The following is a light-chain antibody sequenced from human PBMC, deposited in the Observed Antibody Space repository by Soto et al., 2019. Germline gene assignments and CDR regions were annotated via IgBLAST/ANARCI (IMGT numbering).Light chain of an antibody. CDR1: SSDVGGYNY. CDR2: DVS. Sequence: QSVLTQPRSVSGSPGQSVTISCTGTSSDVGGYNYVSWYQQHPGKAPKLMIYDVSKRPSGVPDRFSGSKSGNTASLTISGLQAEDVADYYCCSYAGSYTLVFGGRTKLTVL. J-gene: IGLJ2*01. V-gene: IGLV2-11*01. CDR3: CSYAGSYTLV.